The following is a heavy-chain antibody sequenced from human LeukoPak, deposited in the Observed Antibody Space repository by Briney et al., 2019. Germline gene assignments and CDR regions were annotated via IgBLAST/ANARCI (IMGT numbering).Heavy chain of an antibody. CDR2: ISSSGSTI. J-gene: IGHJ2*01. V-gene: IGHV3-48*03. CDR1: GFTFSSYE. Sequence: GGSLRLSCAASGFTFSSYEMNWVRQAPGKGLEWVSYISSSGSTIYYADSVKGRFTISRDNAKNSLYLQMNSLRAEDTAVYYCATSTTIYWYFDLRGRGTLVTVSS. D-gene: IGHD1-7*01. CDR3: ATSTTIYWYFDL.